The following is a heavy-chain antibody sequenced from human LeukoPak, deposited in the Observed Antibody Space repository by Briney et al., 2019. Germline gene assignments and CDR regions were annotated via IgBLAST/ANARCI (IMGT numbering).Heavy chain of an antibody. D-gene: IGHD2-2*01. V-gene: IGHV1-69*13. Sequence: ASVKVSCKASGGTFSSYAISWVRQAPGQGLEWMGGIIPIFGTANYAQKFQGRVTITADESTSTAYMELSSLRSEDTAVYYCASHCSSTSCPLVDYYYYMDVWGKGTTVTVSS. CDR3: ASHCSSTSCPLVDYYYYMDV. CDR1: GGTFSSYA. J-gene: IGHJ6*03. CDR2: IIPIFGTA.